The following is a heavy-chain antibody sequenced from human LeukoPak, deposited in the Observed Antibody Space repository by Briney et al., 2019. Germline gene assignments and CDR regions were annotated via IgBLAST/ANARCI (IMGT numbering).Heavy chain of an antibody. Sequence: PGVSLRLSCAAPGITFSSFGMHWLRQAPGKGLEWVAFIWYDGSNKYYADSVKGRFTISRDNSKNTLYLQMNSLRVEDTAVYYCARDGTVTAGPFDPWGRGTLVTVSS. D-gene: IGHD4-11*01. CDR3: ARDGTVTAGPFDP. CDR1: GITFSSFG. V-gene: IGHV3-33*01. CDR2: IWYDGSNK. J-gene: IGHJ5*02.